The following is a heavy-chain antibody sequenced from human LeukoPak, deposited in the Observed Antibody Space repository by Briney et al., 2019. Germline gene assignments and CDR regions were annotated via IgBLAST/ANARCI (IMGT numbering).Heavy chain of an antibody. CDR2: ISYDGSNK. D-gene: IGHD5-18*01. CDR1: GFTFSSYG. J-gene: IGHJ5*02. CDR3: AKLPTADTAMVT. Sequence: GGSLRLSCAASGFTFSSYGMQWVRQAPGKGLEWVAVISYDGSNKYYADSVKGRFTISRDNSKNTLYLQMNSLRAEDTAVYYCAKLPTADTAMVTWGQGTLVTVSS. V-gene: IGHV3-30*18.